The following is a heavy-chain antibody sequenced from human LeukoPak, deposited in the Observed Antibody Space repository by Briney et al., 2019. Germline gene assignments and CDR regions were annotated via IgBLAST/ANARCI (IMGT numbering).Heavy chain of an antibody. CDR3: AKDGEGTSWVAVAGSCYDY. CDR2: ISGSGGST. D-gene: IGHD6-19*01. J-gene: IGHJ4*02. Sequence: GGSLRLSCAASGFTFSSYAMSWVRQAPGKGLEWVSAISGSGGSTYYADSVKGRFTISRDNSKNTLYLQMNSLRAEDTAVYYCAKDGEGTSWVAVAGSCYDYWGQGTLVTVSS. V-gene: IGHV3-23*01. CDR1: GFTFSSYA.